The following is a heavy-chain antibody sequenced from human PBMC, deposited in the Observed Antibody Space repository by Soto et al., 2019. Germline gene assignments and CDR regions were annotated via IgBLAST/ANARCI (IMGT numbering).Heavy chain of an antibody. J-gene: IGHJ6*01. D-gene: IGHD7-27*01. CDR1: GGSISSSSYY. CDR3: ARETGLSEYYYAMDV. V-gene: IGHV4-61*01. CDR2: IYDSGST. Sequence: SETLSLTCTVSGGSISSSSYYWGWIRQPPGKGLEWIGYIYDSGSTSYNPSRKSRAAISVDTSKNQFSLRLSSVTAADAAVYYCARETGLSEYYYAMDVWGQGTSVTVSS.